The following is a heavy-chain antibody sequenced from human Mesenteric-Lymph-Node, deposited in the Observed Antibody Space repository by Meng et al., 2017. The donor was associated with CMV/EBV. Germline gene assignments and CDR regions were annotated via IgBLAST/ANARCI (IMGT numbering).Heavy chain of an antibody. Sequence: GGSLRLSCAASGFTFDDYAMHWVRQAPGKGLEWVSGISSSSSYIYYADSVKGRFTISRDNAKNSLYLQMNSLRAEDTAVYYCARDRETTVTTTRFYYYYGMDVWGQGTTVTVSS. V-gene: IGHV3-21*01. CDR2: ISSSSSYI. J-gene: IGHJ6*02. D-gene: IGHD4-11*01. CDR1: GFTFDDYA. CDR3: ARDRETTVTTTRFYYYYGMDV.